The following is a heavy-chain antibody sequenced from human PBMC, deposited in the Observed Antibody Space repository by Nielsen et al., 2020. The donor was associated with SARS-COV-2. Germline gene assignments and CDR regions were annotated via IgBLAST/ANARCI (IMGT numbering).Heavy chain of an antibody. CDR1: GFTFSHYA. J-gene: IGHJ2*01. D-gene: IGHD3-3*01. Sequence: GESLKISCAASGFTFSHYAMSWVRQAPGKGLEWVSTISGSGGITYSADSVKGRFTISRDNAKASLYLQLDSLRPEDTAVYYCARFRSGGYWYFDVWGRGTLVTVSS. CDR3: ARFRSGGYWYFDV. CDR2: ISGSGGIT. V-gene: IGHV3-23*01.